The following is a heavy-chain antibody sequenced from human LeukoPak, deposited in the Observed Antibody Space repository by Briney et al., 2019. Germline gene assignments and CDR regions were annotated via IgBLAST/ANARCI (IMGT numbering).Heavy chain of an antibody. D-gene: IGHD4-17*01. CDR1: GSTFSSYS. J-gene: IGHJ5*02. CDR2: ISSSSSYI. V-gene: IGHV3-21*01. Sequence: GGSLRLSCAASGSTFSSYSMNWVRQAPGKGLGWVSSISSSSSYIYYADSVKGRFTISRDNAKNSLYLQMNSLRAEDTAVYYCARVTATKNYGDYVEWFNPWGQGTLVTVSS. CDR3: ARVTATKNYGDYVEWFNP.